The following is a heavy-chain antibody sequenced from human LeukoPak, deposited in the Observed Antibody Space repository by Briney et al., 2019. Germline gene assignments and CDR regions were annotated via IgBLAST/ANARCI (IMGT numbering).Heavy chain of an antibody. V-gene: IGHV3-7*03. J-gene: IGHJ4*02. CDR2: IKQDGSEK. D-gene: IGHD6-13*01. CDR3: AKGGGYSSSPETGGY. CDR1: GFTFSSYW. Sequence: GESLRLSCAASGFTFSSYWMSWVRQAPGKGLEWVANIKQDGSEKYYVDSVKGRFTISRDNAKNSLYLQMNSLRAEDTAVYYCAKGGGYSSSPETGGYWGQGTLVTVSS.